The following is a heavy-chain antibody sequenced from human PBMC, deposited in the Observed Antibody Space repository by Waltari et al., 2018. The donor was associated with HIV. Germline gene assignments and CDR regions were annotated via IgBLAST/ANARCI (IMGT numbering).Heavy chain of an antibody. Sequence: QVQLVESGGGVVQPGRSLSIYCAASGFTFSSYGMHWVRQAPGKGLEWVAVIWYDGSNKYYVDSVKGRFSISRDNSKNTLYLQMNSLRAEDTAVYFCARRGVLTYYYTMDVWGQGTTVTVSS. D-gene: IGHD3-10*01. CDR1: GFTFSSYG. CDR2: IWYDGSNK. CDR3: ARRGVLTYYYTMDV. J-gene: IGHJ6*02. V-gene: IGHV3-33*01.